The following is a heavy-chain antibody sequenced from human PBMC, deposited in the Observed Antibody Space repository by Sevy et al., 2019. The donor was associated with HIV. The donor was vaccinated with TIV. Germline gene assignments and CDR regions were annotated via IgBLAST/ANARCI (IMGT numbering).Heavy chain of an antibody. D-gene: IGHD3-10*01. CDR2: ISSSSDYI. J-gene: IGHJ5*02. V-gene: IGHV3-21*01. CDR3: ASDGLGSGTSQNWFDP. Sequence: GGSLRLSCAASGFAFSSYTMNWVRQAPGKGLEWVSSISSSSDYIYYADSVRGRFTISTDNAKKSLYLQMKGLRAEDTADNYWASDGLGSGTSQNWFDPWGQGTLVTVSS. CDR1: GFAFSSYT.